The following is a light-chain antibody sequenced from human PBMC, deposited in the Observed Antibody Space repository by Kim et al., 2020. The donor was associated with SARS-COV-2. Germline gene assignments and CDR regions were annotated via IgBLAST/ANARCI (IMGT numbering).Light chain of an antibody. CDR1: RPNNGSNT. CDR3: AAWDDSLNGVV. CDR2: SNN. J-gene: IGLJ2*01. Sequence: GQRVTISCSGSRPNNGSNTVNWYQQLPGTAPKLLIYSNNQRPSGVPDRFSGSKSGTSASLAISGLQSEDEADYYCAAWDDSLNGVVFGGGTQLTVL. V-gene: IGLV1-44*01.